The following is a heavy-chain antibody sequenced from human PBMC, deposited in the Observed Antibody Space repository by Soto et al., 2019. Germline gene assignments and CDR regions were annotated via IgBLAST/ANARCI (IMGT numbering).Heavy chain of an antibody. CDR1: GYTFTSYG. V-gene: IGHV1-18*01. D-gene: IGHD7-27*01. CDR3: ARDLHSAAWGVGYWFDP. CDR2: ISAYNDNT. Sequence: QVQLVQSGAEVKKPGASVEVSCKASGYTFTSYGITWVRQAPGQGLEWIGWISAYNDNTNYAQKFQGRLSMTTDTSTNTAYMELRSLRSDDTAVYYCARDLHSAAWGVGYWFDPWGQGTLVTVSS. J-gene: IGHJ5*02.